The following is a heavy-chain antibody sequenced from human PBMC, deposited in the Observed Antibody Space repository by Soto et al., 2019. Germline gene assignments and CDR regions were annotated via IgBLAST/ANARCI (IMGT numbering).Heavy chain of an antibody. Sequence: ASVKVSCKASGDTSTTYDINWVRQATGHGLEWMGWINPNSGNIGYAQRFQGRVTMTRDTAIRTAYMEVSSLRSDDTAVYYCARGRASGSYYLLDYWGQGTLVTVS. CDR3: ARGRASGSYYLLDY. D-gene: IGHD3-10*01. V-gene: IGHV1-8*01. CDR1: GDTSTTYD. CDR2: INPNSGNI. J-gene: IGHJ4*02.